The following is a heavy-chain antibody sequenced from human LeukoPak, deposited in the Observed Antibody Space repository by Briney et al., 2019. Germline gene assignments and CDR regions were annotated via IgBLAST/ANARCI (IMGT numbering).Heavy chain of an antibody. V-gene: IGHV3-23*01. CDR2: ISGSGGST. J-gene: IGHJ6*03. CDR1: GFTFSSYA. D-gene: IGHD6-13*01. CDR3: AKELYSSSWYYYYYYMDV. Sequence: GGSLRLSCAASGFTFSSYAMSWVRQAPGKGLEWVSAISGSGGSTYYADSVKGRFTISRDNSKNTLYLQMNSLRAEDTAVYYCAKELYSSSWYYYYYYMDVWGKGTTVTVSS.